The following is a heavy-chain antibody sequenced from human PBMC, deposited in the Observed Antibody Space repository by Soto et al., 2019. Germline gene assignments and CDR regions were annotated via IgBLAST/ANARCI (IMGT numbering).Heavy chain of an antibody. CDR3: ARGVPNHYGFDV. Sequence: EVQLVESGGGLVQPGGSRRVSCAASGFTFSSHWMHWVRQAPGKGRVWVSRIKTDGSNTNYADSVKGRFTISRDNAKNTLYLEMNSLRAEDTAVYYCARGVPNHYGFDVWCQGTMVTVSS. J-gene: IGHJ3*01. V-gene: IGHV3-74*01. CDR2: IKTDGSNT. CDR1: GFTFSSHW. D-gene: IGHD2-8*01.